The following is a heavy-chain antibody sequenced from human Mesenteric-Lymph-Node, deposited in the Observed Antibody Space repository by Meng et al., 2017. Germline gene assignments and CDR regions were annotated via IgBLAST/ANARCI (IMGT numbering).Heavy chain of an antibody. V-gene: IGHV4-34*01. J-gene: IGHJ4*02. D-gene: IGHD2-2*01. CDR3: ARGYCSSTDCYWERYYFDY. CDR2: ISHSEST. Sequence: SEILSPTCAVYGGSLRGYYWSWIRQPPGKGLEWIGEISHSESTDYNPSLKSRVTISVDTSKNQFSLKLSSVTVADTAVYYCARGYCSSTDCYWERYYFDYWGQGTLVTVSS. CDR1: GGSLRGYY.